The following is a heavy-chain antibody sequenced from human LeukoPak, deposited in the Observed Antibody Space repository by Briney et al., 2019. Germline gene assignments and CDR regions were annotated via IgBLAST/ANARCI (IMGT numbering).Heavy chain of an antibody. CDR2: ISSSGSTI. CDR3: ARDPKDGYNTGDY. CDR1: GFTFSSYE. J-gene: IGHJ4*02. V-gene: IGHV3-48*03. Sequence: PGGSLRLSCAASGFTFSSYEMNWVRQAPGKGLEWVSYISSSGSTIYYADSVKGRFTISRDNAKNSLYLQMNSLRAEDTAVYYCARDPKDGYNTGDYWGQGTLVTVSS. D-gene: IGHD5-24*01.